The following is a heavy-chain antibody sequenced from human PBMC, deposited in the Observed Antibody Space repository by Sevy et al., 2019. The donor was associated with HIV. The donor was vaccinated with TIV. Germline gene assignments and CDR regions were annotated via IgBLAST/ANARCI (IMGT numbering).Heavy chain of an antibody. CDR2: IKSKMDGETT. CDR1: GFTFSNAW. D-gene: IGHD3-22*01. CDR3: ATAPGYYDSSPFDY. V-gene: IGHV3-15*01. J-gene: IGHJ4*02. Sequence: GGSLRLSCAVSGFTFSNAWMNWVRQAPGTGLQWVGLIKSKMDGETTDYAAPVKGRLTISRDDSKNTVYLQMNSLKTEDTAVYYCATAPGYYDSSPFDYWGPGTLVTVSS.